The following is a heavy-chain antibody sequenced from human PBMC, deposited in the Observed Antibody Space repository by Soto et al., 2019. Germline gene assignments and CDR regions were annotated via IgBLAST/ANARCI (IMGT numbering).Heavy chain of an antibody. J-gene: IGHJ3*02. CDR1: GGSVSSGSYY. D-gene: IGHD1-26*01. Sequence: SETLSLTCTVSGGSVSSGSYYWSWIRQPPGKGLEWIGYIYYSGSTNYNPSLKSRVTISVDTSKNQFSLKLSSVTAADTAVYYCARARRRWDNDAFDIWGQGTMVTVSS. V-gene: IGHV4-61*01. CDR3: ARARRRWDNDAFDI. CDR2: IYYSGST.